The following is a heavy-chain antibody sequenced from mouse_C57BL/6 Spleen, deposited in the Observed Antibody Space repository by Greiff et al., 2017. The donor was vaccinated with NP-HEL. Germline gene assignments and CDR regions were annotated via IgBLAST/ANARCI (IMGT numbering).Heavy chain of an antibody. Sequence: VQLQQSGPELVKPGASVKLSCKASGYTFTSYDINWVKQRPGQGLEWIGWIYPRDGSTKYNEKFKGKATLTVDTSSSTAYMELHSLTSEDSAVYFCARPFYYDYDGFAYWGQRTLVTVSA. V-gene: IGHV1-85*01. CDR1: GYTFTSYD. CDR2: IYPRDGST. J-gene: IGHJ3*01. CDR3: ARPFYYDYDGFAY. D-gene: IGHD2-4*01.